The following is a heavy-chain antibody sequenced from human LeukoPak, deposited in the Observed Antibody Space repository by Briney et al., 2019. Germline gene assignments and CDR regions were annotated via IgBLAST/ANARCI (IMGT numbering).Heavy chain of an antibody. Sequence: ASVKVSCKASGYTFTGYYMHWVRQAPGQGLEWMGRINPNSGGTNYAQKFQGRVTMTRDTSISTAYMELSRLRSDDTAVYYCASSNRGVVVTNAWGQRTLVTVSS. CDR1: GYTFTGYY. CDR3: ASSNRGVVVTNA. J-gene: IGHJ5*02. CDR2: INPNSGGT. D-gene: IGHD3-22*01. V-gene: IGHV1-2*06.